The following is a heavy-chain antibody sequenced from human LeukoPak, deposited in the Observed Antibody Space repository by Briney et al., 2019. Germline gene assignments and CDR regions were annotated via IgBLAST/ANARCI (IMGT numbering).Heavy chain of an antibody. V-gene: IGHV4-34*01. CDR2: INHSGST. CDR1: GGSFSGYY. J-gene: IGHJ3*02. Sequence: PSETLSLTCAVYGGSFSGYYWSWIRQPPGKGLEWIGEINHSGSTNYNPSLKSRVTISVDTSKNQFSLKLSSVTAADTAVYYCARERRNDYVWGSYRYGLWAFDIWGQGTMVTVSS. D-gene: IGHD3-16*02. CDR3: ARERRNDYVWGSYRYGLWAFDI.